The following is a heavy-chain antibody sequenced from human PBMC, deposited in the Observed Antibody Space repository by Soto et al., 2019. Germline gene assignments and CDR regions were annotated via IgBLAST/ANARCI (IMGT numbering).Heavy chain of an antibody. CDR2: IYSGGST. J-gene: IGHJ4*02. CDR3: AREWAGAFYFDY. CDR1: GFTVSSNY. Sequence: GSLRLSCAPSGFTVSSNYMSWVRQAPGKGLEWVSVIYSGGSTYYADSVKGRFTISRDNSKNTLYLQMNTLRAEDTAVYYCAREWAGAFYFDYWGQGTLVTVSS. V-gene: IGHV3-66*01. D-gene: IGHD6-19*01.